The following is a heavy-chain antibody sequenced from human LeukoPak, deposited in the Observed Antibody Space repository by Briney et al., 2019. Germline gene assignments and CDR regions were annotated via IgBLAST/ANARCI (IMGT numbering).Heavy chain of an antibody. Sequence: SETLSLTCAVSGDSISSGGYSWTWIRQTPGKGLEWIAYIHDSGSTYYNPSLKSRLSISIDTSKNQFSLKLNSVTAADTAVYYCARVVAAAGNNWFDPWGQGTLVTVSS. CDR2: IHDSGST. V-gene: IGHV4-30-4*07. J-gene: IGHJ5*02. D-gene: IGHD6-13*01. CDR1: GDSISSGGYS. CDR3: ARVVAAAGNNWFDP.